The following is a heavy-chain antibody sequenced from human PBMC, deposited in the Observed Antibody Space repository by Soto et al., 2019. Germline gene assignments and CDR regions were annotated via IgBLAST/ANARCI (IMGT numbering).Heavy chain of an antibody. CDR3: ARCRSSYYYYYGMDV. CDR2: INHSGST. V-gene: IGHV4-34*01. J-gene: IGHJ6*02. CDR1: GGSFSGYY. D-gene: IGHD6-13*01. Sequence: SETLSLTCAVYGGSFSGYYWSWIRQPPGKGLEWIGEINHSGSTNYNPSLKSRVTISVDTSKNQFSLKLSSVTAADTAVYYCARCRSSYYYYYGMDVWGQGTTVTVS.